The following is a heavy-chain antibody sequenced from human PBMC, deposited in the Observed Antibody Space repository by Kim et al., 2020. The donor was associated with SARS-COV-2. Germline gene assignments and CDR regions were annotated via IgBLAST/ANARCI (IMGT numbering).Heavy chain of an antibody. Sequence: GGSLRLSCAASGFTFSSYWMSWVRQAPGKGLEWVANIKQDGSEKYYVDSVKGRFTISRDNAKNSLYLQMNSLRAEDTAVYYCARVGWFGESNWFDPWGQGTLVTVSS. J-gene: IGHJ5*02. CDR3: ARVGWFGESNWFDP. CDR1: GFTFSSYW. CDR2: IKQDGSEK. D-gene: IGHD3-10*01. V-gene: IGHV3-7*01.